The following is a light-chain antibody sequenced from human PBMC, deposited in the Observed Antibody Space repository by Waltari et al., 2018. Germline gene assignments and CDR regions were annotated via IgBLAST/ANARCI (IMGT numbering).Light chain of an antibody. CDR2: LGS. Sequence: DIVVTQSPLSLPVTPGEPASISCRSSQSLLHSTGNNYLDWYLQKPGQSPQLLIYLGSNRATGVPDRFSGTGSGTDFTLKISRVEAEDVGVYYCKQSLQAVWTFGQGTKVEIK. CDR3: KQSLQAVWT. CDR1: QSLLHSTGNNY. J-gene: IGKJ1*01. V-gene: IGKV2-28*01.